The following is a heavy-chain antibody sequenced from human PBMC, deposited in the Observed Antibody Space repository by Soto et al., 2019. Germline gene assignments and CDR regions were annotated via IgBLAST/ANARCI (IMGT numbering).Heavy chain of an antibody. D-gene: IGHD2-2*01. CDR2: ISYDGSNK. CDR3: ARDGGDIVVVPAGGMDV. CDR1: GFTFSSYA. Sequence: QVQLVESGGGVVQPGRSLRLSCAASGFTFSSYAMHWVRQAPGKGLEWVAVISYDGSNKYYADSVKGRFTISRDNSKNTLYLQMNSLRAEDTAVYYCARDGGDIVVVPAGGMDVWGQGTTVTGSS. V-gene: IGHV3-30-3*01. J-gene: IGHJ6*02.